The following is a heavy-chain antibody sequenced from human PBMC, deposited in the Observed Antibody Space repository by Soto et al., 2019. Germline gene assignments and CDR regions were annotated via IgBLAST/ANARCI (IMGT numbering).Heavy chain of an antibody. Sequence: PSETLSLTCNVSGGSISNSNYYWGWIRQPPGKGLEWIGSIYYTGNTYYNLSLKSRVTISVDTSKNQFSLKLDSVTAADTAVYFCERHSIWLLLSDYWGQGSLVTVSS. V-gene: IGHV4-39*01. CDR3: ERHSIWLLLSDY. D-gene: IGHD3-22*01. J-gene: IGHJ4*02. CDR2: IYYTGNT. CDR1: GGSISNSNYY.